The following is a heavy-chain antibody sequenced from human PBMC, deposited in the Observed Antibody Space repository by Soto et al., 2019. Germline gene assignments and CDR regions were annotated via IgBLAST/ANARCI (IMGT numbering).Heavy chain of an antibody. J-gene: IGHJ4*02. V-gene: IGHV3-15*07. CDR2: IRRQTDGGTT. Sequence: EVQLVESGGGLVQSGGSVRLSCAASGFTFSNAWMNWVRQAPGKGLEWVGRIRRQTDGGTTEYAAAVRGRFTISRDDSKNTLYLQMNSLNTEDTAVYYCTTYYHDSSGLYYALFDNWGQGTLVTVSS. CDR1: GFTFSNAW. D-gene: IGHD3-22*01. CDR3: TTYYHDSSGLYYALFDN.